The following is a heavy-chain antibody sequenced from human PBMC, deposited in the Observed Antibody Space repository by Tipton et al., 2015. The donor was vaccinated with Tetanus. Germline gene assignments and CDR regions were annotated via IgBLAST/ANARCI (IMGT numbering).Heavy chain of an antibody. D-gene: IGHD1-1*01. J-gene: IGHJ4*02. Sequence: SLRLSCTGSGFTFGDYGMNWFRQAPGKGLEWIGLIRSKDYGGTTEYAASVKDRFTISRDDSKSTAYLQMDSLKTEDTAVYYCGGRDRTTGTTLGLFDHWGQGILVPVSS. CDR3: GGRDRTTGTTLGLFDH. CDR1: GFTFGDYG. V-gene: IGHV3-49*03. CDR2: IRSKDYGGTT.